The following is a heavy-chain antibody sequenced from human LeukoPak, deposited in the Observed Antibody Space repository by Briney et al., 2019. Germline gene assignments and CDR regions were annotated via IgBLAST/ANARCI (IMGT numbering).Heavy chain of an antibody. V-gene: IGHV4-59*12. J-gene: IGHJ4*02. Sequence: SETLSLTCTVSGDSIDSYYRSWIRQPPGKGLEWIGYIYYRGTTRYNPFLKSRVTISVDTSKNQFSLKLDSVTAADTAVYYCARLPRYGGYDHFDYWGQGLQVIVSS. CDR2: IYYRGTT. D-gene: IGHD5-12*01. CDR3: ARLPRYGGYDHFDY. CDR1: GDSIDSYY.